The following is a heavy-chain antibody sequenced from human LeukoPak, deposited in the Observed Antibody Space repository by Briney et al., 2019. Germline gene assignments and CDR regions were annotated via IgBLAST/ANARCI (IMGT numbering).Heavy chain of an antibody. CDR1: GFTFSSYE. D-gene: IGHD5-18*01. CDR2: ISNSGSTI. CDR3: ARGGIQLWYADY. Sequence: GGSLRLSCAASGFTFSSYEMNWVRQAPGKGLEWVSYISNSGSTIYYADSAKGRFTISRDNAKNSLHLQMNSLRGEDTAVYFCARGGIQLWYADYWGQGTLVTVSS. J-gene: IGHJ4*02. V-gene: IGHV3-48*03.